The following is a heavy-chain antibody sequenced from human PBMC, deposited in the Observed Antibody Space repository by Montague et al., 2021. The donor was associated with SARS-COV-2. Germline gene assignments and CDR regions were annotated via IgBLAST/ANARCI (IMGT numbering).Heavy chain of an antibody. CDR2: IDWDDGK. CDR1: GFSLSTSGMC. D-gene: IGHD1-26*01. Sequence: ALVKPTQTLTLTCTFSGFSLSTSGMCVSWIRQPPGKALEWLALIDWDDGKYYSTSLKTRLTISKDTSKNQVVLTMTNMDPVDTATYYCARIWGATRGDAFDIWGQGTMVTVSS. CDR3: ARIWGATRGDAFDI. V-gene: IGHV2-70*01. J-gene: IGHJ3*02.